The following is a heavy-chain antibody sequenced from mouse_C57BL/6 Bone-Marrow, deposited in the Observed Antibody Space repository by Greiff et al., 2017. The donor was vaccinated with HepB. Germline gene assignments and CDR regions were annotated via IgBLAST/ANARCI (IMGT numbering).Heavy chain of an antibody. D-gene: IGHD1-1*01. J-gene: IGHJ4*01. Sequence: QVQLKQSGAELAKPGASVKLSCKASGYTFTSYWMHWVKQRPGQGLEWIGYINPSSGYTKYNQKFKDKATLTADKASSTAYMQLSSLTDEDSAVYYWERPGSSLYYAMDDWGQGTAVTVAA. CDR2: INPSSGYT. CDR1: GYTFTSYW. CDR3: ERPGSSLYYAMDD. V-gene: IGHV1-7*01.